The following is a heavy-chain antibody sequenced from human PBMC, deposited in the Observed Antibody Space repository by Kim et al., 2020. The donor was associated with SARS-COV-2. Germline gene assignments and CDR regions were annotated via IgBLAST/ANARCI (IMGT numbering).Heavy chain of an antibody. CDR2: IYYSGST. V-gene: IGHV4-31*03. J-gene: IGHJ3*02. D-gene: IGHD2-21*02. Sequence: SETLSLTCTVSGGSISSGGYYWSWIRQHPGKGLEWIGYIYYSGSTYYNPSLKSRVTISVDTSKNQFSLKLSSVTAADTAVYYCARGFVVVTATRGGHTTDEAFDIWGQGTMVTVSS. CDR3: ARGFVVVTATRGGHTTDEAFDI. CDR1: GGSISSGGYY.